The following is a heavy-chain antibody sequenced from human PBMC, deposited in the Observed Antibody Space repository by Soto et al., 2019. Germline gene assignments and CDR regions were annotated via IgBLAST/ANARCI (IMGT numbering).Heavy chain of an antibody. V-gene: IGHV1-69*12. D-gene: IGHD5-12*01. CDR2: IIPLFTIA. Sequence: QVQLVQSGAEVKKPGSSVKVSCKTSGGTFSTYGISWVRQAPGQGLEWMGGIIPLFTIATYAQKFQGRVTITADESTNTAYMELSSLRSEDTAVYYCAKYRKYSGYDSGAYFDYWGQGTLVTVSS. J-gene: IGHJ4*02. CDR3: AKYRKYSGYDSGAYFDY. CDR1: GGTFSTYG.